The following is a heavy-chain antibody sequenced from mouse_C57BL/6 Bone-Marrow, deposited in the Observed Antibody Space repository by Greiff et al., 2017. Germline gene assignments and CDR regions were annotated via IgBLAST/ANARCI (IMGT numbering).Heavy chain of an antibody. CDR2: IDPETGGT. CDR3: TRLGYSLYFDT. D-gene: IGHD2-12*01. CDR1: GYTFTDYE. V-gene: IGHV1-15*01. J-gene: IGHJ2*01. Sequence: VQLQQPGAELVRPGASVTLSCKASGYTFTDYEMHWVKQTPVHGLEWIGAIDPETGGTAYNQKFKGKAILTADKSSSTAYMELRSLTSEDSAVYYCTRLGYSLYFDTGAKAPLSQSPQ.